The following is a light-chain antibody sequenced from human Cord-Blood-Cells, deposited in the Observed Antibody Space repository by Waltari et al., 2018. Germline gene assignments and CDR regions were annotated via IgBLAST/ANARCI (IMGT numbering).Light chain of an antibody. Sequence: QSALTQPASVSGSPGQSITISCPGTSSDVGGYNYVSWYQQHPGKAPKLMIYDVSKRPSGVSNRFSGSKSGNTASLTISGLQAGDEADYYCSSYTSSSTLVFGGGTKLTVL. J-gene: IGLJ3*02. CDR1: SSDVGGYNY. CDR3: SSYTSSSTLV. CDR2: DVS. V-gene: IGLV2-14*01.